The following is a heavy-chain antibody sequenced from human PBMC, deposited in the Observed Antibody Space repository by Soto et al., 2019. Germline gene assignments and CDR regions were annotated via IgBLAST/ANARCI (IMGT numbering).Heavy chain of an antibody. V-gene: IGHV3-53*02. Sequence: EVQLVETGGGLIQPGGSLRLSCAASGFTVSSNYMSWVRQAPGKGLEWVSVIYSGGSTYYADSVKGRFTISRDNSKNTLYLQMNSLRAEDTAVYYCARSTYYYDSGGYLAPWGQGTLVTVSS. CDR3: ARSTYYYDSGGYLAP. D-gene: IGHD3-22*01. CDR2: IYSGGST. CDR1: GFTVSSNY. J-gene: IGHJ5*02.